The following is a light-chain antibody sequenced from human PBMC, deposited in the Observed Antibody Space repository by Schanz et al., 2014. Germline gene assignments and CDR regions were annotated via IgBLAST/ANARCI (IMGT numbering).Light chain of an antibody. V-gene: IGLV2-14*03. CDR2: DVT. CDR1: SSDVGAYNY. J-gene: IGLJ2*01. CDR3: SSYRSSSTLGYVV. Sequence: QSALTQPASVSGAPGQSITISCTGTSSDVGAYNYVSWYQQHPGKAPKLMIYDVTYRPSGVSNRFSGSKSGNTASLTISGLLAEDEADYYCSSYRSSSTLGYVVFGGGTKLTVL.